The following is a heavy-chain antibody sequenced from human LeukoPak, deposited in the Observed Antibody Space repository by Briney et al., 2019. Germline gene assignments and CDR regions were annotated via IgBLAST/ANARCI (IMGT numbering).Heavy chain of an antibody. CDR1: GYTFTTYG. V-gene: IGHV1-18*01. D-gene: IGHD2-15*01. CDR3: ARGGYCNGITTCYNNWFDP. CDR2: ISGYDGLT. Sequence: GASVKVSCKTSGYTFTTYGIHWVRQAPGQGLEWMEWISGYDGLTKYAQKLQGRVTMTTDTSTSTAYMELRSLRSDDTAVYYCARGGYCNGITTCYNNWFDPWGQGTLVTVSS. J-gene: IGHJ5*02.